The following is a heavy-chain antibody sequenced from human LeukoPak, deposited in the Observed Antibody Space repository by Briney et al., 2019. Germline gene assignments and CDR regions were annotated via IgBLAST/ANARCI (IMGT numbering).Heavy chain of an antibody. Sequence: SETLSLTCSVSGGSINNYYWSWIRPPAGKGLEWIGRIYTSGNTNYSPSFKSRVTMSVDMSKNQFSLKLSSVTAADTAVYYCATCSGGSCYWGQGTLVTVSS. J-gene: IGHJ4*02. V-gene: IGHV4-4*07. CDR1: GGSINNYY. CDR2: IYTSGNT. D-gene: IGHD2-15*01. CDR3: ATCSGGSCY.